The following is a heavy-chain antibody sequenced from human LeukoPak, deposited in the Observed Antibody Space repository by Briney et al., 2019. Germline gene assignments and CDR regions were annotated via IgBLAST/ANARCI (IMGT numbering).Heavy chain of an antibody. D-gene: IGHD6-13*01. Sequence: GGSLRLSCSASGFTVSSNYMSWVRQAPGKGLEWVSAISGSGGSTYYADSVKGRFTISRDNSKNTLYLQMNSLRAEDTAVYYCAKYLAGAIAAAGEIDYWGQGTLVTVSS. J-gene: IGHJ4*02. CDR2: ISGSGGST. V-gene: IGHV3-23*01. CDR1: GFTVSSNY. CDR3: AKYLAGAIAAAGEIDY.